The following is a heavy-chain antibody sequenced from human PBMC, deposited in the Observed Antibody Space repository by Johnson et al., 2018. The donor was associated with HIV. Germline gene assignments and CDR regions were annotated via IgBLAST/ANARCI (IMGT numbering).Heavy chain of an antibody. V-gene: IGHV3-7*05. Sequence: VQLVESGGGLVQPGGSLRLSCAASGFTFSSFWMTWVRQAPGKGLEWVANIKQDGSAKFYVDSVMGRFTISRDNAKNSLYLQMNSLRVEDTAVYFCARDYRGAVDIWGQGTMVTVSS. CDR3: ARDYRGAVDI. CDR2: IKQDGSAK. J-gene: IGHJ3*02. D-gene: IGHD4-11*01. CDR1: GFTFSSFW.